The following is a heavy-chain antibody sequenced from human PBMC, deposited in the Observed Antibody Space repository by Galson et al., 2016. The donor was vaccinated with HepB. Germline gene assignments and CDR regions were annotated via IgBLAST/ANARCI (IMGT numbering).Heavy chain of an antibody. CDR3: ARHPDYYDNSGYLDY. V-gene: IGHV3-23*01. J-gene: IGHJ4*02. CDR2: IGHSGGYI. CDR1: TFTFSSFA. D-gene: IGHD3-22*01. Sequence: SLRLSCAASTFTFSSFAMSWVRQAPGKGLEWVSSIGHSGGYIYYADSVKGRFTISRDNSNNTLYLQMNSLRAEDTAVYYCARHPDYYDNSGYLDYWGQGILVTVSS.